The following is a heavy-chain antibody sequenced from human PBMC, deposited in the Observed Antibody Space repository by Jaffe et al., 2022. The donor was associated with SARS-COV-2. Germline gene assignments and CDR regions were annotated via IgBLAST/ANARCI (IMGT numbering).Heavy chain of an antibody. V-gene: IGHV3-30*18. J-gene: IGHJ6*02. CDR1: GFIFSRYA. CDR3: AKDIILRSDGFYGRCMDV. D-gene: IGHD3-10*01. Sequence: QGQLVESGGGVVQPGRSLRLSCAASGFIFSRYAMHWVRQAPGKGLEWVAVTSKDGRNNYYADSVKGRFTISRDNSANTLYLQMNNLRSEDTAVYYCAKDIILRSDGFYGRCMDVWGQGTKVTVSS. CDR2: TSKDGRNN.